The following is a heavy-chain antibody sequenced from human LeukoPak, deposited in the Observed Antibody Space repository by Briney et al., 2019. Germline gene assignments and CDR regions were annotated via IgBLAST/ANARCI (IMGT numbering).Heavy chain of an antibody. CDR1: GGSFSGYY. CDR3: ARRRRRYYDSSGYSYNWFAP. D-gene: IGHD3-22*01. J-gene: IGHJ5*02. CDR2: INHSGST. Sequence: ASETLSLTCAVYGGSFSGYYWSWIRQPPGKGLEWIGEINHSGSTNYNPSLKSRVTISVDTSKNQFSLKLSSVTAADTAVYYCARRRRRYYDSSGYSYNWFAPWGQGTLVTVSS. V-gene: IGHV4-34*01.